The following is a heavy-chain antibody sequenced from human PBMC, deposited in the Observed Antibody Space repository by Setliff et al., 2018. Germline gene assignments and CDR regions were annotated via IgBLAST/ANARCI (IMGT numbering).Heavy chain of an antibody. V-gene: IGHV4-38-2*02. D-gene: IGHD3-22*01. CDR3: ARGKIRITMIVVPTGGAFDI. J-gene: IGHJ3*02. CDR2: IYHSGST. Sequence: PSETLSLTCTVSGGSISSGYYWGWIRQSPGKGLEWIGSIYHSGSTYYNPSLKSRVTISVDTSKNQFSLKLSSVTAADTAVYYCARGKIRITMIVVPTGGAFDIWGQGTMVTVSS. CDR1: GGSISSGYY.